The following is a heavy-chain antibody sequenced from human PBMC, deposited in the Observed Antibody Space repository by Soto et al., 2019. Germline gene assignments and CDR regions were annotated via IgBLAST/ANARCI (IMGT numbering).Heavy chain of an antibody. J-gene: IGHJ4*02. CDR2: ISAYNGNT. D-gene: IGHD2-15*01. V-gene: IGHV1-18*01. Sequence: ASVKVSCKASGYTFTSYGISWVRQAPGQGLEWMGWISAYNGNTNYAQKLQERVTMTRDMSTSTAYMELSSLRSEDTAVYYCAAVSVAATHFWGQGPRVTVFS. CDR3: AAVSVAATHF. CDR1: GYTFTSYG.